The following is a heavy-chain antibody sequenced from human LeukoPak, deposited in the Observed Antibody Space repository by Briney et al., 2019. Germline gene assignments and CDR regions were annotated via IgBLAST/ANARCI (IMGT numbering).Heavy chain of an antibody. D-gene: IGHD3-16*01. J-gene: IGHJ4*02. Sequence: PSETLSLTCAVYGGSFSDFYWSWIRQPPGKGLEWIGEINHSGSTNYNPSLKSRVTISVDTSKNQFSLKLSSVTAADTAVYYCARRGGFRYFDYWGQGTLVTVSS. CDR1: GGSFSDFY. CDR3: ARRGGFRYFDY. CDR2: INHSGST. V-gene: IGHV4-34*01.